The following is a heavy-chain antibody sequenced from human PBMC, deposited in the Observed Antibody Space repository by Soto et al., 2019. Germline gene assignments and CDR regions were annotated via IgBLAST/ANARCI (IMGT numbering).Heavy chain of an antibody. D-gene: IGHD3-3*01. CDR2: IYTSGST. Sequence: PSETLSLTCTVSGGSISSYYWSWIRQPAGKGLEWIGRIYTSGSTNYNPSLKSRVTMSVDTSKNQFSLKLSSVTAAGTAVYYCARDISPWSDGGNWFDPWGQGTLVTVSS. J-gene: IGHJ5*02. CDR3: ARDISPWSDGGNWFDP. V-gene: IGHV4-4*07. CDR1: GGSISSYY.